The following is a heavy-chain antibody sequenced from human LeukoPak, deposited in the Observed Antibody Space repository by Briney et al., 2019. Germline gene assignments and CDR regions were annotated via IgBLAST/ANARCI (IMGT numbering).Heavy chain of an antibody. D-gene: IGHD3-22*01. V-gene: IGHV4-39*01. J-gene: IGHJ5*02. CDR2: VYYSGST. CDR3: ARHIAYSSGYYSSPNNWFDP. Sequence: SETLCLTCAVSGFSISSSSYCWGWHRQPPGQGLVSIVSVYYSGSTYDNPALKRLITISVDTSKNQFSLMLSSVTAADTAVYYCARHIAYSSGYYSSPNNWFDPWGQGTLVTVSS. CDR1: GFSISSSSYC.